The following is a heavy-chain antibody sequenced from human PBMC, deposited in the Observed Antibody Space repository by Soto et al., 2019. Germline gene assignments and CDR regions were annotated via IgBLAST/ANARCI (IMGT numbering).Heavy chain of an antibody. CDR2: INPNSGVT. D-gene: IGHD5-12*01. V-gene: IGHV1-2*02. J-gene: IGHJ6*03. Sequence: QVQLVQSGAEVKEPGASVTVSCRASGDRFTDYYMHWVRQAPGQGLEWMGWINPNSGVTKYAQKCQGGVTIARDASIRTVYMQLSRLGFDDTAIYYCAGESGGATATLDYYYFYMDVWGTGTTVTVSS. CDR1: GDRFTDYY. CDR3: AGESGGATATLDYYYFYMDV.